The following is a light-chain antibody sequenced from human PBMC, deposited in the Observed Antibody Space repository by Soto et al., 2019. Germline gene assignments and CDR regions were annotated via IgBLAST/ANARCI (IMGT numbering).Light chain of an antibody. Sequence: QAVVTQPPSVSGAPGQRVPISCTGSSSNIGAGYDVHWYQQRPGTAPKLLIFGNINRPSGVPDRFSGSKSGTSASLAITGLQAEDDGDYYCHSYDSTLSARYVFGTGTKLTVL. CDR1: SSNIGAGYD. V-gene: IGLV1-40*01. J-gene: IGLJ1*01. CDR3: HSYDSTLSARYV. CDR2: GNI.